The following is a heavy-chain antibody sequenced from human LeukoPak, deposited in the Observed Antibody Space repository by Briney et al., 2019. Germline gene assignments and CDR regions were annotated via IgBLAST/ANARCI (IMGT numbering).Heavy chain of an antibody. V-gene: IGHV4-4*07. CDR2: IYTSGST. CDR3: ARDRGRYYYDSSGYSVDY. D-gene: IGHD3-22*01. CDR1: GGSISSYY. J-gene: IGHJ4*02. Sequence: SETLSLTCTVSGGSISSYYWSWIRQPAGKGLEWIGRIYTSGSTNYNPSLKSRVTMSVDTSKNQFSLKLSSVTAADTAVYYCARDRGRYYYDSSGYSVDYWGQGNLVTVSS.